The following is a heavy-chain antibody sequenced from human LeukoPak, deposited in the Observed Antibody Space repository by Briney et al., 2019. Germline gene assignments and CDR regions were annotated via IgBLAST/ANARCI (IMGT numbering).Heavy chain of an antibody. CDR3: SRGDGSIWYSCYFYMDV. CDR1: GYTFTSYG. D-gene: IGHD6-13*01. Sequence: ASVKVSCKASGYTFTSYGISWVRQAPGQGLEWMGWISAYNGNTNYAQKLQGKVTMTTDTSTSTAYMELRSLRSDDTAVYYCSRGDGSIWYSCYFYMDVGGKGTAVSVSS. J-gene: IGHJ6*03. V-gene: IGHV1-18*01. CDR2: ISAYNGNT.